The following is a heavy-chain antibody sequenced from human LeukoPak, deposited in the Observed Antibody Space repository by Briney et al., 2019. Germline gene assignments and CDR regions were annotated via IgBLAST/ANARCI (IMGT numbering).Heavy chain of an antibody. J-gene: IGHJ5*02. V-gene: IGHV3-33*06. Sequence: GGSLRLSCAASGFTLSSYGMHWVRQAPGKGRGWVAVIWYEGSNKYYADSVKGRFTISRDNSKNTLYLKMNSLRAEDTAVYYGAKDRTVAGNGLDPWGQGTLVTLSS. CDR3: AKDRTVAGNGLDP. CDR2: IWYEGSNK. CDR1: GFTLSSYG. D-gene: IGHD6-19*01.